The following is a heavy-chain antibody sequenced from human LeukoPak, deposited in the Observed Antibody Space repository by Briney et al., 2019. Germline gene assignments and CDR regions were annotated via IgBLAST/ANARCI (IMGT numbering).Heavy chain of an antibody. CDR3: ARSSSPNWFDP. Sequence: SETLSLTCTVSGGSISSYYWSWIRQPAGKGLEWIGSIYHSGSTYYNPSLKSRVTISVDTSKNQFSLKLNSVTAADTAVCYCARSSSPNWFDPWGQGTLVTVSS. J-gene: IGHJ5*02. CDR2: IYHSGST. D-gene: IGHD6-13*01. V-gene: IGHV4-4*07. CDR1: GGSISSYY.